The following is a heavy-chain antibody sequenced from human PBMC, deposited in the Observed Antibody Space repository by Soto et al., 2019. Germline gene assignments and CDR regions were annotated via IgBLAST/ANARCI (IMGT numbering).Heavy chain of an antibody. Sequence: CLRLSCVASGFTFSNYAMHWVRQAPGKGLEWVAVTSYDGSNKNYADSVKGRFTISRVNSKNTLYLEMNSLRPEDTAVYYCARDRWESVYERYLFDDWGQGTLVTVSS. J-gene: IGHJ4*02. CDR1: GFTFSNYA. D-gene: IGHD5-12*01. CDR3: ARDRWESVYERYLFDD. V-gene: IGHV3-30-3*01. CDR2: TSYDGSNK.